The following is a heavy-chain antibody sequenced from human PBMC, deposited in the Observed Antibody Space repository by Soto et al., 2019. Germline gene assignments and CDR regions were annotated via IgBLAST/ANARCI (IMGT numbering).Heavy chain of an antibody. D-gene: IGHD2-15*01. V-gene: IGHV3-23*01. J-gene: IGHJ6*02. CDR2: ISGSGGST. CDR1: GFTFSSYA. Sequence: GGSLRLSCAASGFTFSSYAMSWVRQAPGKGLEWVSAISGSGGSTYYADSVKGRFTISRDNSKNTLYLQMNSLRAEDTAVYYCARDGLGYCSGGSCYYYGMDVWGQGTTVTVSS. CDR3: ARDGLGYCSGGSCYYYGMDV.